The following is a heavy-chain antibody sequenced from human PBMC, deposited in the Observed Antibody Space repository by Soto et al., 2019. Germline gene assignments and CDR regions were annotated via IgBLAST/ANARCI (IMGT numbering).Heavy chain of an antibody. CDR1: GFTFSSYS. Sequence: GGSLRLSCAASGFTFSSYSMNWVRQAPGKGLEWVSYISSSSSTIYYADSMKGRFTISRDNAKNSLYLQMNSLRAEDTAVYYCVKVTHDILVDAFDVWGQGTMVTVSS. J-gene: IGHJ3*01. CDR2: ISSSSSTI. V-gene: IGHV3-48*01. CDR3: VKVTHDILVDAFDV. D-gene: IGHD3-9*01.